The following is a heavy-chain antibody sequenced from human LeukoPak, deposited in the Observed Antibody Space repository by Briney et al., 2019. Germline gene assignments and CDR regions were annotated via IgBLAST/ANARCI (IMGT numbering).Heavy chain of an antibody. D-gene: IGHD3-10*01. CDR1: GLPFADFA. J-gene: IGHJ4*02. CDR2: IGGDGVST. CDR3: AREVGKFYY. Sequence: GGSLRLSCVASGLPFADFAMHWVRQAPGKGLEWVSLIGGDGVSTFYADSVKRRFSISRDNSKNSLYLEMNSLRTEDTAMYYCAREVGKFYYWGQGTLVAVS. V-gene: IGHV3-43*02.